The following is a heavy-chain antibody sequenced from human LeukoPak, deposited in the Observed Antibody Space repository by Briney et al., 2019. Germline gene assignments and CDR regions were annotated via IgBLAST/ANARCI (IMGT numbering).Heavy chain of an antibody. J-gene: IGHJ6*02. D-gene: IGHD1-7*01. CDR1: GGSISSYY. Sequence: MASETLSLTCTVSGGSISSYYWSWIRQPPGKGLEWIGYIYYSGSTNYNPSLKSRVTISVDTSKNQFSLKLSSVTAADTAVYCARLALITGTTGYYYYGMDVWGQGTTVTVSS. V-gene: IGHV4-59*08. CDR2: IYYSGST. CDR3: ARLALITGTTGYYYYGMDV.